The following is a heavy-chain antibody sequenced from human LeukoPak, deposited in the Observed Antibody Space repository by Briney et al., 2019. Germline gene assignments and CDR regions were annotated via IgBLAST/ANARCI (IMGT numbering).Heavy chain of an antibody. D-gene: IGHD3-22*01. Sequence: SVKVSCKASGGTFTNYIINWVRQAPGQGLQWMGRIIPFAGVANYAQKFQGRVTITADKSTNTAYMELSSLRSEDTAVYYCARDRTGHYYDSSGYSDWGQGTLVTVSS. CDR3: ARDRTGHYYDSSGYSD. J-gene: IGHJ4*02. V-gene: IGHV1-69*04. CDR1: GGTFTNYI. CDR2: IIPFAGVA.